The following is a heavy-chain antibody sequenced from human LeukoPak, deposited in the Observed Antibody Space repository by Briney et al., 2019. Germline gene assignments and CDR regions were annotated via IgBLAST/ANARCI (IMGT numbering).Heavy chain of an antibody. Sequence: GASLKVSCKASGFTLTRHHISWVRQAPGQGLEWMGWIDANAGDTIYAQRFQGRVTMTRDTSTTTVFLELRSLRLDDTAVYYCVREDWGSGTIIDYWGQGTLVTVSS. V-gene: IGHV1-18*01. J-gene: IGHJ4*02. D-gene: IGHD1-14*01. CDR2: IDANAGDT. CDR1: GFTLTRHH. CDR3: VREDWGSGTIIDY.